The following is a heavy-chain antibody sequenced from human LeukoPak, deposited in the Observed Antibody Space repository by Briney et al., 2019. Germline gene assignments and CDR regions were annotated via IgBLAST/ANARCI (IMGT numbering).Heavy chain of an antibody. CDR3: TIFGVVTDFDY. J-gene: IGHJ4*02. V-gene: IGHV3-23*01. CDR1: GFTFSSYA. CDR2: VSGSGGST. D-gene: IGHD3-3*01. Sequence: GGSLRLSCAASGFTFSSYAMSWVRQAPGKGLEWVSSVSGSGGSTYYADSVKGRFTISRDNSKSTLFLQMNSLKTEDTAVYYCTIFGVVTDFDYWGQGTLVTVSS.